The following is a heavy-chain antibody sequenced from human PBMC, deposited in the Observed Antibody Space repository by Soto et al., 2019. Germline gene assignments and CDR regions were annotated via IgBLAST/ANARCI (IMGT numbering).Heavy chain of an antibody. Sequence: SVKVSCKASGGTFSSYAISWVRQAPGQGLEWMGGIIPIFGTANYAQKFQGRVTITADESTSTAYMELSSLRSEDTAVYYCARVRDSSSWSRWFDPWGQGTLVTVSS. D-gene: IGHD6-13*01. J-gene: IGHJ5*02. CDR1: GGTFSSYA. V-gene: IGHV1-69*13. CDR2: IIPIFGTA. CDR3: ARVRDSSSWSRWFDP.